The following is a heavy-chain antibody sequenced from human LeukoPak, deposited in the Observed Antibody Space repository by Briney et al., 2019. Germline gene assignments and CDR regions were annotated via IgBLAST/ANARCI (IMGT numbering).Heavy chain of an antibody. CDR3: AVVVAPNNPEFDY. V-gene: IGHV3-23*01. D-gene: IGHD2-15*01. Sequence: GGSLRLSCAASGFTFSSYAMSWVRQAPEKGLGWVSSISGSGGSTYYADSVKGRFTISRDNSKNTLYLQMNSLRAEDTAVYYCAVVVAPNNPEFDYWGQGTLVTVSS. CDR1: GFTFSSYA. CDR2: ISGSGGST. J-gene: IGHJ4*02.